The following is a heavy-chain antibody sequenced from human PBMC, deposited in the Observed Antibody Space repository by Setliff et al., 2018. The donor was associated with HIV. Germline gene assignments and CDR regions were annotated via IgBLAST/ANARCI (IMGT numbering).Heavy chain of an antibody. Sequence: GESLTISCAASGFTFSNYEMSWVRQAPGKGPEWVSYITGSGDTIYYADSVKGRFTMSRDNAKDSVYLQMNTLGVEDTAVHYCAREATPRHSSGWVYFDYWGQGMMVTVSS. CDR1: GFTFSNYE. V-gene: IGHV3-48*03. J-gene: IGHJ4*02. D-gene: IGHD6-19*01. CDR2: ITGSGDTI. CDR3: AREATPRHSSGWVYFDY.